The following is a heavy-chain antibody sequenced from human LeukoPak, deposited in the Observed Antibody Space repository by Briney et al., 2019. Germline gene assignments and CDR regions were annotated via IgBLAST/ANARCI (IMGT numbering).Heavy chain of an antibody. J-gene: IGHJ4*02. V-gene: IGHV3-48*03. CDR3: ARSSVYAYYFDY. Sequence: GGSLRLSCVASGFTFSSYEMNWVRQAPGKGLEWVSYISSSGTTKYYADSVKGRFTISRDNAKNSLYLQMNSLRAEDTAVYHCARSSVYAYYFDYWGQGTLVTVSS. CDR2: ISSSGTTK. D-gene: IGHD5/OR15-5a*01. CDR1: GFTFSSYE.